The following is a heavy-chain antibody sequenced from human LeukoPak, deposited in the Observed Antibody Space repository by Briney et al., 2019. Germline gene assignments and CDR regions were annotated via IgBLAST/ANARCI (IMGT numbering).Heavy chain of an antibody. Sequence: SETLSLTCTVSGGSISRYYWSWIRQPPGKGLEWIEYIYYSGSTNYNPSLKSRVTISVDTSKNQFSLKLSSVTAADTAVYYCARHQVRSSIDYWGQGTLVTVSS. D-gene: IGHD6-6*01. CDR2: IYYSGST. J-gene: IGHJ4*02. V-gene: IGHV4-59*08. CDR3: ARHQVRSSIDY. CDR1: GGSISRYY.